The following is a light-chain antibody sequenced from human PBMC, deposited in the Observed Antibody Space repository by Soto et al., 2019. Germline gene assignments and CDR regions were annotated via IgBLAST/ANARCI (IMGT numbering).Light chain of an antibody. J-gene: IGLJ1*01. CDR1: SSDVGNYNY. V-gene: IGLV2-14*01. Sequence: ALAQSASVSGSPGQSITISCTGTSSDVGNYNYVSWYQQHPGEVPKLIIFNVNNRPSGVSNRFSGSKSGNTASLTISGLQAEDGADYYCSSFTSSTTYVFGTGTKVTVL. CDR3: SSFTSSTTYV. CDR2: NVN.